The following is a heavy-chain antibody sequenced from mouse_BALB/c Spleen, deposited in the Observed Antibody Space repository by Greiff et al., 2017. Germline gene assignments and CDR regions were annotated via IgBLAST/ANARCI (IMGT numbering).Heavy chain of an antibody. CDR1: GFTFSSYA. V-gene: IGHV5-6-5*01. D-gene: IGHD1-1*01. CDR3: ARSDYYGSSHSYCYIDV. CDR2: ISSGGST. Sequence: EVKLVESGGGLVKPGGSLKLSCAASGFTFSSYAMSWVRQTPEKRLEWVACISSGGSTYYPDSVKGRFTITRDNARNILYLQMSSLRSEDTAMYYCARSDYYGSSHSYCYIDVWGAGTTVTVSS. J-gene: IGHJ1*01.